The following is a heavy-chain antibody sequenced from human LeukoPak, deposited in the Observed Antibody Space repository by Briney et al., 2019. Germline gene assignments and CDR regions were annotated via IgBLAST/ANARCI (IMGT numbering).Heavy chain of an antibody. CDR2: IYTSGTT. V-gene: IGHV4-61*09. CDR3: AVSVGVVGVFY. CDR1: GDSISIGSYY. Sequence: SETLSLTCTVSGDSISIGSYYWSWIRQSAGKGLEWIGHIYTSGTTNYNPSLKSRVTISVDRSKNQFSLKLSSVTAADTAVYYCAVSVGVVGVFYWGQGTLVTVPS. J-gene: IGHJ4*01. D-gene: IGHD3-3*01.